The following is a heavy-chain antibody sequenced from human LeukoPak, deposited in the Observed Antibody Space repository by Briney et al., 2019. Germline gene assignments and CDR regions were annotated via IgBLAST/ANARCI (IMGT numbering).Heavy chain of an antibody. V-gene: IGHV4-34*01. CDR2: IKHGGGA. CDR1: GASFSEYV. J-gene: IGHJ3*02. CDR3: ARKISGSYEDAFDI. Sequence: PSETLSLTCGVSGASFSEYVWNWVRQSPAEGLEWIGEIKHGGGATYNPSLMGRVTISADTSKNQFSLKLSSVTAADTAVYYCARKISGSYEDAFDIWGQGTMVTVSS. D-gene: IGHD1-26*01.